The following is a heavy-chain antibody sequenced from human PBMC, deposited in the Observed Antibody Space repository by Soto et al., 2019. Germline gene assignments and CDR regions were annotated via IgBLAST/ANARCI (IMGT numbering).Heavy chain of an antibody. Sequence: TSETLSLTCTVSGGSISSYYWSWIRQPAGKGLEWIGRIYTSGSTNYNPSLKSRVTMSVDTSKNQFSLKLSSVTAADTAVYDCARFLASPFSGGPQASDILGQGILVTVSS. CDR2: IYTSGST. CDR1: GGSISSYY. V-gene: IGHV4-4*07. D-gene: IGHD3-10*01. CDR3: ARFLASPFSGGPQASDI. J-gene: IGHJ3*02.